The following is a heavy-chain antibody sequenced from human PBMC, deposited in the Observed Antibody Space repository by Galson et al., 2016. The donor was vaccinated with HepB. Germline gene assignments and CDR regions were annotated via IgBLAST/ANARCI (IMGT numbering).Heavy chain of an antibody. D-gene: IGHD2-21*02. Sequence: SLRLSCAASGFTFSTYGFHWVRQAPGKGPEWISYISATGTTIEYADSVKGRFTISRDNSKNTLYLQMNSLRTEDTAVYYCAKDWGYCGGDCPVYFDLWGRGTLVTVSS. CDR3: AKDWGYCGGDCPVYFDL. V-gene: IGHV3-48*01. J-gene: IGHJ2*01. CDR1: GFTFSTYG. CDR2: ISATGTTI.